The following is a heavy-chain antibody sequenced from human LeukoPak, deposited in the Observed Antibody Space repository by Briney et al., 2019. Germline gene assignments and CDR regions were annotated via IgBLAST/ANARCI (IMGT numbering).Heavy chain of an antibody. J-gene: IGHJ4*02. CDR3: ARDRSDFWSGYYYRLDY. Sequence: SETLSLTCTVSGGSISSYYWSWIRQPPGKGLEWIGYIYYSGSTNYNPSLKSRVTISVDTSKNQFSLKLSSVTAADTAVYYCARDRSDFWSGYYYRLDYWGQGTLVTVSS. CDR1: GGSISSYY. V-gene: IGHV4-59*12. D-gene: IGHD3-3*01. CDR2: IYYSGST.